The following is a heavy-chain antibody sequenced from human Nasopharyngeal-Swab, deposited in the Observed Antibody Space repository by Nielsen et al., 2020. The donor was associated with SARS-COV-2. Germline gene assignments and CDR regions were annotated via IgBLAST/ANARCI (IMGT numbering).Heavy chain of an antibody. J-gene: IGHJ4*02. CDR3: AKDRRMYSNYYSSFDY. V-gene: IGHV3-23*01. Sequence: GGSLRLSCAASGFTFSSYWMSWVRQAPGKGLEWVSAISGSGGSTYYADSVKGRFTISRDNSKNTLYLQMNSLRAEDTAVYYCAKDRRMYSNYYSSFDYWGQGTLVTVSS. CDR1: GFTFSSYW. D-gene: IGHD4-11*01. CDR2: ISGSGGST.